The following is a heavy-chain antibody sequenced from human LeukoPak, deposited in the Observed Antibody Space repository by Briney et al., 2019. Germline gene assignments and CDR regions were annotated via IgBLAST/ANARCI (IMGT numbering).Heavy chain of an antibody. CDR1: GFTFSSYW. V-gene: IGHV3-74*01. J-gene: IGHJ5*02. CDR2: INSDGSST. CDR3: ARVFARIAAAGTGMNWFDP. Sequence: PGGSLRLSCAASGFTFSSYWMHWVRQAPGKGLVWVSRINSDGSSTSYADSVKGRFTISRDNAKNTLYLHMNSLRAEDTAVYYCARVFARIAAAGTGMNWFDPWGQGTLVTVSS. D-gene: IGHD6-13*01.